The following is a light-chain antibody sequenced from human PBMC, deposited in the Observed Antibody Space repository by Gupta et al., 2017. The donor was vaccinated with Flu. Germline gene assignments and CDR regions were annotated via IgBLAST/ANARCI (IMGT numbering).Light chain of an antibody. J-gene: IGKJ1*01. CDR3: QQSYSTPRT. Sequence: DIQMTQSPSSLSASVGDRVTITCRASQNIDSYLNWYQQKPGKAPKLLIYTASNLQSGVPSRFSGSGSGTDFTLTISSLQPEDFATYYCQQSYSTPRTFGQGTKVEIK. CDR2: TAS. CDR1: QNIDSY. V-gene: IGKV1-39*01.